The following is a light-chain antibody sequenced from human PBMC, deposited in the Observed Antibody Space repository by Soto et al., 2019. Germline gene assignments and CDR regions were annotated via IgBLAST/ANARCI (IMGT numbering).Light chain of an antibody. CDR2: GAS. CDR3: QQYGSSSWT. J-gene: IGKJ1*01. CDR1: QSVSSSY. Sequence: ESVVTQSPGTLSLSPGERATLSCRASQSVSSSYLAWYQQKPGQAPRLLLYGASSRATGIPDRCSGSGSGPDFTLTISRLEPEDFAVYYCQQYGSSSWTFGQGTKVE. V-gene: IGKV3-20*01.